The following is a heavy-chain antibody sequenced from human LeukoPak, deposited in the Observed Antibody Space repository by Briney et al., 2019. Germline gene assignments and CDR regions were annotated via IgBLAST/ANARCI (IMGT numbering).Heavy chain of an antibody. J-gene: IGHJ5*02. CDR2: INRSGST. V-gene: IGHV4-34*01. CDR3: ARGGYYYDSSGSRKWFDP. CDR1: GGSFSGYY. Sequence: SETLSLTCAVYGGSFSGYYWSWIRQPPGKGLEWIGEINRSGSTNYNPSLKSRVTISVDTSKNQFSLKLSSVTAADTAVYYCARGGYYYDSSGSRKWFDPWGQGTLVTVSS. D-gene: IGHD3-22*01.